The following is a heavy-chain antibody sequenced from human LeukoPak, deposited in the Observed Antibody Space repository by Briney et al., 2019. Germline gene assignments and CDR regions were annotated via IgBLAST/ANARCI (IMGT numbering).Heavy chain of an antibody. CDR2: ISWNSGSI. V-gene: IGHV3-9*01. J-gene: IGHJ3*02. Sequence: QPGRSLRLSCAASGFTFDDYAMHWVRQAPGKGLEWVSGISWNSGSIGYADSVKGRFTISRDNAKNSLYLQMNSLRAEDTAVYYCARQNYYDSSGYQPPDAFDIWGQGTMVTVSS. D-gene: IGHD3-22*01. CDR1: GFTFDDYA. CDR3: ARQNYYDSSGYQPPDAFDI.